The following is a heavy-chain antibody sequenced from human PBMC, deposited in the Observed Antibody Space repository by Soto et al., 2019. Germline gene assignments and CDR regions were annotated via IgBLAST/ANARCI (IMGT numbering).Heavy chain of an antibody. J-gene: IGHJ4*02. Sequence: PGGSLRLSCAASGFTFSSYWMHWVRQAPGKGLVWVSRINSDGGSTSYADSVKGRFTISRDNAKNTLYLQMNSLRAEDTAVYYCARRTVGGTGPYNFDNWGQGTLVTVSS. CDR2: INSDGGST. CDR1: GFTFSSYW. D-gene: IGHD2-15*01. CDR3: ARRTVGGTGPYNFDN. V-gene: IGHV3-74*01.